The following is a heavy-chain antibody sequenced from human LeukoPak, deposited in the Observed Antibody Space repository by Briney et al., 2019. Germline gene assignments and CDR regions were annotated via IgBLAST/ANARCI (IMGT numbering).Heavy chain of an antibody. CDR1: GFTFRSYA. CDR2: IVGGGGTT. Sequence: GGSLRLSCAASGFTFRSYAMSWVRQAPGKGLEWVSAIVGGGGTTFYADSVKGRFTISRDNSKNTVSLQMNSLGAEDTAVYYCAKARLSTGWAYNDYWGQGTLVTVSS. CDR3: AKARLSTGWAYNDY. J-gene: IGHJ4*02. V-gene: IGHV3-23*01. D-gene: IGHD6-19*01.